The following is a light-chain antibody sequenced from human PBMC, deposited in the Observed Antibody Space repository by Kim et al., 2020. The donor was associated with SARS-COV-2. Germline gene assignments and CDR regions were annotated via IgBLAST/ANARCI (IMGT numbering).Light chain of an antibody. V-gene: IGKV1-39*01. J-gene: IGKJ2*01. CDR3: QQSYRTLLYT. CDR2: AAS. Sequence: ASVGDRVTITCRASQSIRSYLNWYQQKPGKAPKLLIYAASSLQSGVPSRFSGSGSGTDFTLTISSLQPEDFATYYCQQSYRTLLYTFGQGTKLEI. CDR1: QSIRSY.